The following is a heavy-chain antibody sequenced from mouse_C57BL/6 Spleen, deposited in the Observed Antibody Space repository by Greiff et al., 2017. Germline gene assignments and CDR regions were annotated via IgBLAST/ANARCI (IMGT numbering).Heavy chain of an antibody. V-gene: IGHV1-15*01. CDR1: GYTFTDYE. CDR3: TRGDYDLY. Sequence: QVQLQQSGAELVRPGASVTLSCKASGYTFTDYEMHWVKQTPVHGLEWIGAIDPETGGTAYNQKFKGKDILTADKSSSTAYMELRSLTSEDSAVYYCTRGDYDLYWGQGTLVTVSA. D-gene: IGHD2-4*01. CDR2: IDPETGGT. J-gene: IGHJ3*01.